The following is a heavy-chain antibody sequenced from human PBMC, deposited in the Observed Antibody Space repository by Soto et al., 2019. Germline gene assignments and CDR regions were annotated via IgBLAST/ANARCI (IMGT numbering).Heavy chain of an antibody. J-gene: IGHJ3*02. V-gene: IGHV3-74*03. CDR3: VRDRRLRGHPFDI. Sequence: EVQLVESGGGLVQPGGSLRLSCAASGFSFSSSWMHWVRQAPGKGLVWVSRISFDGTATTSADAVKGRFIISRDNAENTLFLQMHNLRADDRAMYYCVRDRRLRGHPFDIWGQGTFVSVSS. CDR2: ISFDGTAT. D-gene: IGHD2-21*02. CDR1: GFSFSSSW.